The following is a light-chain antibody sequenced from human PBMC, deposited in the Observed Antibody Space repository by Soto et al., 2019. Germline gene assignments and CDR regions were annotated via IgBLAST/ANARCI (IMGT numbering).Light chain of an antibody. Sequence: DVGMTQSPDSLAVSLGESASMNCKCGLSFLYKSNNKNHLAWYQQKPGQPPQLIIYWASTRESGVPERFSGSGSGTDFTLTISSLEAEDVAFYWCQQYFDVPFTFGGGTKVDIK. CDR3: QQYFDVPFT. CDR2: WAS. CDR1: LSFLYKSNNKNH. V-gene: IGKV4-1*01. J-gene: IGKJ4*01.